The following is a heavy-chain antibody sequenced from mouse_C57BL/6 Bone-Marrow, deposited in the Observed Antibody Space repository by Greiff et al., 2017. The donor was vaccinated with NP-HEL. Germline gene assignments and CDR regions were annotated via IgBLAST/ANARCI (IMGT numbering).Heavy chain of an antibody. CDR3: ARGDYYRADYDY. D-gene: IGHD1-1*01. Sequence: QVQLQQPGAELVRPGSSVKLSCKASGYTFTSYWMHWVKQRPIQGLEWIGNIDPSDSEPHYNQKFKDKATLTVDKSSSTAYMQLSSLTSEDSAVYYCARGDYYRADYDYWGQGTTLTVSS. V-gene: IGHV1-52*01. J-gene: IGHJ2*01. CDR1: GYTFTSYW. CDR2: IDPSDSEP.